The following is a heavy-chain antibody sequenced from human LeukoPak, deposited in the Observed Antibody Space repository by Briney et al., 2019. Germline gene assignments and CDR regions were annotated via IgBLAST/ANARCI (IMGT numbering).Heavy chain of an antibody. CDR1: GGSISSSSYY. D-gene: IGHD2-21*02. J-gene: IGHJ3*02. CDR2: IYYSGST. Sequence: KASETLSLTCTVSGGSISSSSYYWGWIRQPPGKGLEWIGSIYYSGSTYYNPSLKSRVTTTVDTSKNQFSLKLSSVTAADTTVYYCARSHIVAVTGFAFDIWGQGTLVTVSS. CDR3: ARSHIVAVTGFAFDI. V-gene: IGHV4-39*01.